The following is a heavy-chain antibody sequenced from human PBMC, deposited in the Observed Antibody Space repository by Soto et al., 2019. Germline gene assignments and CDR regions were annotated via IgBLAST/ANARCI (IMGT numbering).Heavy chain of an antibody. CDR2: INHSGST. D-gene: IGHD6-6*01. CDR3: ARGAPQYVAARFFSGRPRYNWFDP. V-gene: IGHV4-34*01. J-gene: IGHJ5*02. Sequence: SETLSLTCAVYGGSFSGYYWSWIRQPPGKGLEWIGEINHSGSTNYNPSLKSRVTISVDTSKNQFSLKLSSVTAADTAVYYCARGAPQYVAARFFSGRPRYNWFDPWGQGTLVTVSS. CDR1: GGSFSGYY.